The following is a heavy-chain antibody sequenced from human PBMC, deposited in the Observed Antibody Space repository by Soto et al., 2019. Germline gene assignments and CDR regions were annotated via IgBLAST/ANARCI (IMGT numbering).Heavy chain of an antibody. CDR1: GFTFDSPYSHG. Sequence: GGSLRLSCAASGFTFDSPYSHGMSWVRQAPGKGLEWVSTISGSGVAKFYADSVKGRFTISRDNSNNTVSLQMNSLRAEDAAVYYCAKDRSPGATTWNVYWGQGTLVTVSS. D-gene: IGHD1-1*01. V-gene: IGHV3-23*01. CDR3: AKDRSPGATTWNVY. J-gene: IGHJ1*01. CDR2: ISGSGVAK.